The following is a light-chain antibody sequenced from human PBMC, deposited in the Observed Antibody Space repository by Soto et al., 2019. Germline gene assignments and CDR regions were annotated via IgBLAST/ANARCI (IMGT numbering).Light chain of an antibody. CDR1: QWVXSNS. V-gene: IGKV3-20*01. J-gene: IGKJ5*01. CDR3: QQYGSTLST. CDR2: AAS. Sequence: IVLTQPAGTLSLSPGERATLSCRPSQWVXSNSLAWHHQNPGQPPTLLXDAASSRATGISDRFSGSGSATDFTLTISRMDPSDVAVYYFQQYGSTLSTVGQGTRLDIK.